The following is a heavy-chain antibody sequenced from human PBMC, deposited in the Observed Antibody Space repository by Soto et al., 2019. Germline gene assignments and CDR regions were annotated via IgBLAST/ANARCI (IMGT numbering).Heavy chain of an antibody. V-gene: IGHV1-46*03. J-gene: IGHJ4*02. CDR1: GYTFTNYF. Sequence: QVQLVQSGAEVKKPGASVKVSCKASGYTFTNYFIHWVRQAPGQGLEWMGMIKPSGGDTVYAQSFQGRITVTRDTSTSTVYIELSSLTSEDTAVYYCARVLGGAAMVGDWGQGTLVTVSS. CDR3: ARVLGGAAMVGD. D-gene: IGHD5-18*01. CDR2: IKPSGGDT.